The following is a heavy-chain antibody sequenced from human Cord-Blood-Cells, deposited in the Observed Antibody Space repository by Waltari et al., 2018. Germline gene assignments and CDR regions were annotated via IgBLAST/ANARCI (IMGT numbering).Heavy chain of an antibody. D-gene: IGHD5-18*01. CDR2: MNPNSGNT. V-gene: IGHV1-8*01. CDR1: GYTFTSYD. J-gene: IGHJ6*02. Sequence: QVQLVQSGAEVKTPGASVKVSCKASGYTFTSYDIHWVRQATGQALEWMGWMNPNSGNTGYAQKFQGRVTMTRNTSISTAYMELSSLRSEDTAVYYCAMHERGYSYGYYYYYGMDVWGQGTTVTVSS. CDR3: AMHERGYSYGYYYYYGMDV.